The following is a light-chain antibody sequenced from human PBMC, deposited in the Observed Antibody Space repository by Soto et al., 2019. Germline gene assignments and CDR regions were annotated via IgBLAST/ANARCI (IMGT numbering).Light chain of an antibody. CDR2: RNN. J-gene: IGLJ2*01. Sequence: QSVLTQPPSASGTPGQRVTISCSGSSSNIGSNTVNWYQQLPGTAPKLLIYRNNQRPSGVTDRFSRSKSGTSASLAISGLQFEDEADYYCAAWDDSLNGLVFGGGTKLTVL. CDR1: SSNIGSNT. CDR3: AAWDDSLNGLV. V-gene: IGLV1-44*01.